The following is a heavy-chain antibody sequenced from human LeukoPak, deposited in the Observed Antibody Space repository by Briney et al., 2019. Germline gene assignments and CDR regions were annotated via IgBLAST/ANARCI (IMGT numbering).Heavy chain of an antibody. CDR2: ISGSGGST. CDR3: AKDRPNYYDSSGHYYRRNGDY. D-gene: IGHD3-22*01. Sequence: GGSLRLSXAASGFTFSSYAMSWVRQAPGKGLEWVSSISGSGGSTYYAGSVKGRFTISRDNSKNTVYLQMNSLRAEDTAVYYCAKDRPNYYDSSGHYYRRNGDYWGQGTLVTVSS. J-gene: IGHJ4*01. CDR1: GFTFSSYA. V-gene: IGHV3-23*01.